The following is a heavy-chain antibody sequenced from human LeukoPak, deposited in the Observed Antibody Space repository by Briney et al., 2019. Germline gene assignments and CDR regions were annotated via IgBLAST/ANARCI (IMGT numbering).Heavy chain of an antibody. CDR3: ARDTSGYYVSLDF. D-gene: IGHD3-3*01. V-gene: IGHV4-38-2*02. CDR2: IYHSGST. CDR1: GYSISSDDY. J-gene: IGHJ4*02. Sequence: SETLSLTCAVSGYSISSDDYWAWIRQPPGKGLEWIGGIYHSGSTYYNPSLKSRLTISIDTSKNQFSLKLRSVTAADTAIYYCARDTSGYYVSLDFRGQGTLVTVSS.